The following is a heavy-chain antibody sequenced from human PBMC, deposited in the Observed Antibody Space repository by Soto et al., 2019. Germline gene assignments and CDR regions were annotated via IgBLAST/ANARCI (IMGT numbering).Heavy chain of an antibody. CDR2: INPSDGNR. Sequence: ASVKVSCKASGYSFSFYGINWVRQAPGQGLEWMGWINPSDGNRNFAQKFEDRVTMTTATSTNTVFLELRSLKSDDTAIYYCAFFKRNGDHRDLHSSPTRRTSDL. V-gene: IGHV1-18*01. D-gene: IGHD1-7*01. CDR3: AFFKRNGDHRDLHSSPTRRTSDL. J-gene: IGHJ2*01. CDR1: GYSFSFYG.